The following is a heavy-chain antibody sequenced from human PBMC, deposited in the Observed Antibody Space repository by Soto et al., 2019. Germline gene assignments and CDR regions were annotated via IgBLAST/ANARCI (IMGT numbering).Heavy chain of an antibody. CDR2: ISGSGGST. CDR3: AKSDGKQLWFLPSWFDP. V-gene: IGHV3-23*01. CDR1: GFTFSSYA. J-gene: IGHJ5*02. Sequence: GGSLRLSCAASGFTFSSYAMSWVRQAPGKGLEWVSAISGSGGSTYYADSVKGRFTISRDNSKNTLYLQMNSLRAEDTAVYYCAKSDGKQLWFLPSWFDPWGQGTLVTVSS. D-gene: IGHD5-18*01.